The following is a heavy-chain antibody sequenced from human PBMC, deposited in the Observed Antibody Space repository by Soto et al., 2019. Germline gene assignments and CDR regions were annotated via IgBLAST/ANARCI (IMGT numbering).Heavy chain of an antibody. J-gene: IGHJ6*02. Sequence: GGSLRLSCAASGFTFSGSAMHWVRQASGKGLEWVGRIRSKANSYATAYAASVKGRFTISRDDSKNTAYLQMNSLKTEDTAVYYCTSLLRWYGMDAWGQGTTVTVSS. CDR1: GFTFSGSA. V-gene: IGHV3-73*01. D-gene: IGHD4-17*01. CDR2: IRSKANSYAT. CDR3: TSLLRWYGMDA.